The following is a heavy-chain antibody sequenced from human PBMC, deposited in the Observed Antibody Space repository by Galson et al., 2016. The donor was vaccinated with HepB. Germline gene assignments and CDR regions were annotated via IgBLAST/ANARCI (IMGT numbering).Heavy chain of an antibody. V-gene: IGHV3-21*01. J-gene: IGHJ4*02. CDR2: ISSSSNFI. CDR1: RFTLTKYN. Sequence: SLRLSCAASRFTLTKYNMNWVRQAPGKGLEWVSSISSSSNFIYYADSVKGRFTISRDNARDSVYLQMNSLRVEDAAIYYWVADIRRLMRFDSWGQGTLVTVSS. CDR3: VADIRRLMRFDS. D-gene: IGHD6-19*01.